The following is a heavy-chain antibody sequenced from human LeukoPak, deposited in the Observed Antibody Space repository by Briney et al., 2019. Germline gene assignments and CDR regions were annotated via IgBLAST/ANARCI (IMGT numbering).Heavy chain of an antibody. V-gene: IGHV1-8*03. CDR3: ARWVGMGIVGATTSPNWFDP. Sequence: GASVKVSCKASGYTFTSYDINWVRQATGQGLEWMGWMNPNSGNTGYAQKFQGRVTITRNTSISTAYMELSSLRSEDTAVYYCARWVGMGIVGATTSPNWFDPWGQGTLVTVSS. D-gene: IGHD1-26*01. CDR1: GYTFTSYD. CDR2: MNPNSGNT. J-gene: IGHJ5*02.